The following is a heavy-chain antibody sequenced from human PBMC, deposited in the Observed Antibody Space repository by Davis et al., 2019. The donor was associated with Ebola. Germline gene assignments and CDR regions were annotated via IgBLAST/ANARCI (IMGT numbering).Heavy chain of an antibody. CDR3: ARFKEYIAQVPADDVDY. V-gene: IGHV4-4*07. D-gene: IGHD2-2*01. Sequence: PSETLSLTCTVSGGSISSYYWSWIRQPAGKGLEWIGRIYTSGSTNYNPSLKSRVTMSVDTSKNQFSLKLSSVTAADTAVYYCARFKEYIAQVPADDVDYWGQGTLVTVSS. CDR2: IYTSGST. J-gene: IGHJ4*02. CDR1: GGSISSYY.